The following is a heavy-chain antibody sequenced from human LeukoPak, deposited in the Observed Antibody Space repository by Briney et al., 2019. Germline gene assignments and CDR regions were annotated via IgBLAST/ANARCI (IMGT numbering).Heavy chain of an antibody. Sequence: SETLSLTCTVSGGSISSGDYYWSWIRQPPGKGLGWIGYIYYSGSTYYNPSLKSRVTISVDTSKNQFSLKLSSVTAADTAVYYCAREDIYCSSTSCPGNWFDPWGQGTLVTVSS. V-gene: IGHV4-30-4*08. CDR2: IYYSGST. CDR3: AREDIYCSSTSCPGNWFDP. CDR1: GGSISSGDYY. D-gene: IGHD2-2*01. J-gene: IGHJ5*02.